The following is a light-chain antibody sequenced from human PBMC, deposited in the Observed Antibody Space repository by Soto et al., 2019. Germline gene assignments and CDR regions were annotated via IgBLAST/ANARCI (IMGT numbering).Light chain of an antibody. V-gene: IGKV1-33*01. Sequence: DIEMTQSPSSLTASVGDSFTITCQASQDITNYLNWYQQKPGKAPKLLIYDASNLEPGVPSRFSGRGSGADFTFSISSLQPEDIATYYCQQYDDIPPTFGQGTRLEI. CDR1: QDITNY. CDR3: QQYDDIPPT. CDR2: DAS. J-gene: IGKJ5*01.